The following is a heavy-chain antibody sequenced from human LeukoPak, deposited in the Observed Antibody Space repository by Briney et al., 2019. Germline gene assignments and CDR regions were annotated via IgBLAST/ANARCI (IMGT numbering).Heavy chain of an antibody. D-gene: IGHD6-13*01. J-gene: IGHJ4*02. CDR2: ITGDGLST. CDR1: GFTFSSYA. CDR3: AKGSGSSWYYFDN. V-gene: IGHV3-23*01. Sequence: GGSLRLSCAASGFTFSSYAMSWVRQAPGKGLEWVSAITGDGLSTYYADSVKGRFTISRDNSKNTLYLQMNSLRAEDTALYYCAKGSGSSWYYFDNWGQGTLVTVSS.